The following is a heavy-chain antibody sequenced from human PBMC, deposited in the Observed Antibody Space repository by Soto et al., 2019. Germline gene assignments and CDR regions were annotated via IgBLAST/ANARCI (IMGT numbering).Heavy chain of an antibody. V-gene: IGHV4-30-2*01. J-gene: IGHJ4*02. CDR3: ARTRFVASGYSYGYFDA. CDR1: GGSISSGGYS. CDR2: IYHSGST. D-gene: IGHD5-18*01. Sequence: SETLSLTCAVSGGSISSGGYSWSWIRQPPGKGLEWIGYIYHSGSTYYNPSLKSRVTISVDRSKNQFSLKLSSVTAADTAVYYCARTRFVASGYSYGYFDAWGQGTLDTFSS.